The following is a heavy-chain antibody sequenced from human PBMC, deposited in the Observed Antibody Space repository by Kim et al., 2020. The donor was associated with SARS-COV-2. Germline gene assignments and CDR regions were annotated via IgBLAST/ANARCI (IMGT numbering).Heavy chain of an antibody. V-gene: IGHV5-51*01. J-gene: IGHJ4*02. CDR3: ARLVGDGYNLWYDFDY. D-gene: IGHD5-12*01. Sequence: FQGQFTISADKSTSTAYLQWSSLKASDTAMYYCARLVGDGYNLWYDFDYWGQGTLVTVSS.